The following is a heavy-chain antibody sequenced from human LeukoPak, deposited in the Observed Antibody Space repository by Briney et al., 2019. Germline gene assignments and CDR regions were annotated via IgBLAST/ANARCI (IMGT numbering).Heavy chain of an antibody. CDR3: AAYCSGGSCYSYTMQAFDI. D-gene: IGHD2-15*01. V-gene: IGHV1-2*02. Sequence: ASVKVSCKASGYTFTGYYIQWVRQAPGQGLEWMGWINPNSGGTNYAQNFQGRVTMTRDTSISTAYMELSRLRSDDTAVYYCAAYCSGGSCYSYTMQAFDIWGQGTMVTVSS. CDR2: INPNSGGT. CDR1: GYTFTGYY. J-gene: IGHJ3*02.